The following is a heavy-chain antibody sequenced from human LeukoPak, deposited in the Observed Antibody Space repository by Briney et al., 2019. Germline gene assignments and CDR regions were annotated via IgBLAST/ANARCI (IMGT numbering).Heavy chain of an antibody. V-gene: IGHV4-61*08. CDR3: ARDPARRRGDAFDI. CDR1: GGSISSGGYY. J-gene: IGHJ3*02. D-gene: IGHD2-2*01. CDR2: IYYSGST. Sequence: SETLSLTCTVSGGSISSGGYYWSWIREHPGKGLEWIGYIYYSGSTNYNPSLKSRVTISVDTSKNQFSLKLSSVTAADTAVYYCARDPARRRGDAFDIWGQGTMVTVSS.